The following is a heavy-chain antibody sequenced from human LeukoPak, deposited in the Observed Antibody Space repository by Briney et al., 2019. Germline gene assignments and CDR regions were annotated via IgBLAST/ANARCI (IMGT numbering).Heavy chain of an antibody. CDR1: GFTFSSYA. CDR3: ARGEQLVSPFDY. CDR2: ISYDGSNK. J-gene: IGHJ4*02. V-gene: IGHV3-30-3*01. Sequence: GGSLRLSCAASGFTFSSYAMHWVRQAPGKGLEWVAVISYDGSNKYYADSVKGRFTISRDNSKNTLYLQMNSLRAEDTAVYCCARGEQLVSPFDYWGQGTLVTVSS. D-gene: IGHD6-13*01.